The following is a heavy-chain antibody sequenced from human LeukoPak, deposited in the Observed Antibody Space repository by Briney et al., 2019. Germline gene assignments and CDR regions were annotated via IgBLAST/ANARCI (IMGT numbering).Heavy chain of an antibody. D-gene: IGHD2-2*01. CDR1: GYTFTSYG. CDR3: ARALTALAYCSSTSCYSDAFNI. Sequence: VASVKVSCKASGYTFTSYGISWVRQAPGQGLDWMGWISAHNGNTNYAQKVKGRVTMTTDTSTSTAYMELRSLRSDDTAVYYCARALTALAYCSSTSCYSDAFNIWGQGTLVTVSS. CDR2: ISAHNGNT. J-gene: IGHJ3*02. V-gene: IGHV1-18*01.